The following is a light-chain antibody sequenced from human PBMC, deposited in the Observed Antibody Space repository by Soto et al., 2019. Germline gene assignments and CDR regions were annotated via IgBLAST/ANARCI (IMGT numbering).Light chain of an antibody. Sequence: DIQMTQSPATLSASVGDRVAITCRASQSVSSWLGWYQQKPGKAPKLLIYDASTLVSGVPSRFSGRGSGTEFTLTISSLQPDDFATYYCQQYHSYYTFGQGTKVDIK. J-gene: IGKJ2*01. V-gene: IGKV1-5*01. CDR1: QSVSSW. CDR2: DAS. CDR3: QQYHSYYT.